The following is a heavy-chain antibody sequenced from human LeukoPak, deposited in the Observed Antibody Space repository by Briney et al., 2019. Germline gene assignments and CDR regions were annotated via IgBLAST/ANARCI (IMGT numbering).Heavy chain of an antibody. CDR2: ISPSGGST. CDR3: AKDGVAGTYYFDY. V-gene: IGHV1-46*03. J-gene: IGHJ4*02. CDR1: GYTXTTYY. D-gene: IGHD6-19*01. Sequence: ASVKVSCKASGYTXTTYYIHWVRQAPGQGLEWMGMISPSGGSTSYPQKFQGRVTLTRDTSTSTVYMELSSLISEDTAVYFCAKDGVAGTYYFDYWGQGTLVTVSS.